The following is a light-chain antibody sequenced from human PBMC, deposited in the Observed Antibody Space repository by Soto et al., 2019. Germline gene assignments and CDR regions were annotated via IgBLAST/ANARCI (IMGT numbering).Light chain of an antibody. V-gene: IGLV2-14*01. Sequence: QSALTQPASVSGSPGQSITISCTGTSSDVGDNNYVSWYQQHPGKAPKLMIYDVTHRPSGISNRFSGSKSGNTASLTIAGLQDEDEADYYCSSYTSSSTLHVFGSGTKLTVL. CDR2: DVT. J-gene: IGLJ1*01. CDR1: SSDVGDNNY. CDR3: SSYTSSSTLHV.